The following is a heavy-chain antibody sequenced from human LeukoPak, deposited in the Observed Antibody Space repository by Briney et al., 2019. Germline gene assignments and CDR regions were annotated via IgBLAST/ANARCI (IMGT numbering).Heavy chain of an antibody. Sequence: GSSVKVSCKASGGTFSSYAISRVRQAPGQGLEWMGGIIPIFGTANYAQKFQGRVTITADESTSTAYMELSSLRSEDTAVYYCARADSGLFDYWGQGTLVTVSS. CDR3: ARADSGLFDY. J-gene: IGHJ4*02. V-gene: IGHV1-69*01. D-gene: IGHD6-25*01. CDR1: GGTFSSYA. CDR2: IIPIFGTA.